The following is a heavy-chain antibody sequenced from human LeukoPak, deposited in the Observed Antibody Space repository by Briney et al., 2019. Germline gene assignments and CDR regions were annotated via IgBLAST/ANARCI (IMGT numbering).Heavy chain of an antibody. CDR3: AREGDYGDYGYFDY. J-gene: IGHJ4*02. CDR1: GFTFSSYS. CDR2: ISSSSSYI. D-gene: IGHD4-17*01. V-gene: IGHV3-21*01. Sequence: GGSLRLSCAASGFTFSSYSMNWVRQAPGKGLEWVSSISSSSSYIYYADSVKGRFTISRDNAKNSLYLQMNSLRAEDTAVYYCAREGDYGDYGYFDYWGQGTLVTVSS.